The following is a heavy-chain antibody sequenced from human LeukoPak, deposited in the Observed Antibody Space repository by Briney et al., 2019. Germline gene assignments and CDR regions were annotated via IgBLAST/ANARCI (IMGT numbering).Heavy chain of an antibody. J-gene: IGHJ4*02. D-gene: IGHD6-19*01. V-gene: IGHV3-23*01. CDR1: GFTFSSYA. Sequence: PGGSLRLSCAASGFTFSSYAMSWVRQAPGKGLEWVSAISGSGGSTYYADSVKGRFTISRDNSKNTLYLQMNSLRAEDTAVYYCAKRGRGYSSGWYEYYFDYWGQGTLVTVSS. CDR2: ISGSGGST. CDR3: AKRGRGYSSGWYEYYFDY.